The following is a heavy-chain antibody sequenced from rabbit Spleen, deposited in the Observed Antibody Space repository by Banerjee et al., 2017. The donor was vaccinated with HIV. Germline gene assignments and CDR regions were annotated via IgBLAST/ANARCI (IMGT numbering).Heavy chain of an antibody. Sequence: QSLEESGGDLVKPGASLTLTCTASGFTFSSGYYMCWVRQAPGKGLEWIACINTYTDKGVYATWAKGRFTISRTSSTTVTLQMTSLTAADTATYFCARDLVAVIGWNFNLWGQGTLVTVS. J-gene: IGHJ4*01. D-gene: IGHD1-1*01. V-gene: IGHV1S40*01. CDR2: INTYTDKG. CDR1: GFTFSSGYY. CDR3: ARDLVAVIGWNFNL.